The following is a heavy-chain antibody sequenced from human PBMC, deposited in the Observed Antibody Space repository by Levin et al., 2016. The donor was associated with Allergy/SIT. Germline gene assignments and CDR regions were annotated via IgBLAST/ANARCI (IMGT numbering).Heavy chain of an antibody. CDR1: GFTFSSYA. CDR2: IRTKAYGGTI. J-gene: IGHJ3*02. CDR3: TRSSCTNAICYIGAFDI. Sequence: GESLKISCAASGFTFSSYAMSWARQAPGKGLEWVGLIRTKAYGGTIEYAATVKGRFTISRDDSKSIAYLQMNSLKTEDTAVYYCTRSSCTNAICYIGAFDIWGQGTVVTVSP. V-gene: IGHV3-49*04. D-gene: IGHD2-8*01.